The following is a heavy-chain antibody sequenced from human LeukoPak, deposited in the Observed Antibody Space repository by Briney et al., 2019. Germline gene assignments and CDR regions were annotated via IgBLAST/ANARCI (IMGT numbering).Heavy chain of an antibody. CDR1: GYSFTSYW. D-gene: IGHD6-13*01. Sequence: GESLKISCKGSGYSFTSYWIGWVRQMPGKGLKWMGIVYPGDSDTRYSPSFQGQVYIPADKPISPAYLQWSSLKASDTAMYYCARLEGYSSSWYLENWFDPWGQGTLVTASS. J-gene: IGHJ5*02. CDR2: VYPGDSDT. CDR3: ARLEGYSSSWYLENWFDP. V-gene: IGHV5-51*01.